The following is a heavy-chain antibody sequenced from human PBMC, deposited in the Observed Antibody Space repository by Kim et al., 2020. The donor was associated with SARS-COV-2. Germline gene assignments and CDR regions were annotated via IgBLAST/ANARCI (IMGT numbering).Heavy chain of an antibody. D-gene: IGHD5-12*01. Sequence: ASVKVSCKASGYTFTNYHMHGVRQAPGQGREWMAIINPISGHTRYAQKFQGRVTMTWDTSTSTFYMELSSLRSEDTVLYSCARDSGTWALDIWGKGTMVTVSS. CDR3: ARDSGTWALDI. J-gene: IGHJ3*02. CDR2: INPISGHT. V-gene: IGHV1-46*01. CDR1: GYTFTNYH.